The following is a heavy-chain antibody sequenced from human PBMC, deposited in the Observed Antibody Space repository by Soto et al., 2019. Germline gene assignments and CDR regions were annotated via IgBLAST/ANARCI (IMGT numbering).Heavy chain of an antibody. CDR3: ASGTLSTIAAPDS. J-gene: IGHJ4*02. CDR2: IYYTGGT. D-gene: IGHD6-25*01. V-gene: IGHV4-59*01. Sequence: SETLSLACNVSGVTIRGDYWNWIRQPPGKTREWIGSIYYTGGTNYNPSLKSRVTISVDTSKNHFSLKFNSLTAADTAVYYCASGTLSTIAAPDSWGQGALVTISA. CDR1: GVTIRGDY.